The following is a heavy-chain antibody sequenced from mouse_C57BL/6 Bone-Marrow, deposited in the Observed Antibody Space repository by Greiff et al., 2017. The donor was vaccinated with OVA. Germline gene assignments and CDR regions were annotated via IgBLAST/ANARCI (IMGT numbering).Heavy chain of an antibody. CDR2: IWSDGST. J-gene: IGHJ2*01. CDR1: GFSLTSYG. V-gene: IGHV2-6-1*01. Sequence: QVQLKQSGPGLVAPSQSLSITCTVSGFSLTSYGVHWVRQPPGKGLEWLVVIWSDGSTTYNSALKSRLSISKDNSKSQVFLKMNSLHTDDTAMYYCARQSDGYYPYFDYWGQGTTLTVSS. CDR3: ARQSDGYYPYFDY. D-gene: IGHD2-3*01.